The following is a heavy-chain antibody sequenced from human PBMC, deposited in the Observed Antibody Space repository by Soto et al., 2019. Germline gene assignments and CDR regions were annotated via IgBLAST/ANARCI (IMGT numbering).Heavy chain of an antibody. CDR1: GFSLSNARMG. D-gene: IGHD6-13*01. J-gene: IGHJ4*02. CDR2: IFSNDEK. V-gene: IGHV2-26*01. Sequence: SGPTLVNPTETLTLTCTVSGFSLSNARMGVSWIRQPPGKALEWLAHIFSNDEKSYNTSLKSRLTISKDTSKSQVVLTMTNMDPVDTATYYCARILIAAAVFAYWGQGTLVTVSS. CDR3: ARILIAAAVFAY.